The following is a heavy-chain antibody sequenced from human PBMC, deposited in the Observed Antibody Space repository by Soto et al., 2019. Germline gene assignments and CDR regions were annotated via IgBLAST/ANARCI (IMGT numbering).Heavy chain of an antibody. D-gene: IGHD1-1*01. CDR3: ARVEGFDY. J-gene: IGHJ4*01. CDR1: GYTFTSYD. V-gene: IGHV1-8*01. Sequence: ASVTVSCKASGYTFTSYDINWVRQATGQGLEWMGWMSTNSGNTGYAQKFQGRVTMTRDTSISTAYMELSGLRSDDTAVYYCARVEGFDYWGQGTLVTVSS. CDR2: MSTNSGNT.